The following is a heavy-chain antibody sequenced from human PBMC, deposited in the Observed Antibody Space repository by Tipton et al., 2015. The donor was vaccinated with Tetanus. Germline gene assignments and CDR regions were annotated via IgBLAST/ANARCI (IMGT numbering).Heavy chain of an antibody. V-gene: IGHV3-74*01. J-gene: IGHJ4*02. CDR2: VNGDGSVT. Sequence: SLRLSCAASTLTFSDYWMHWVRQAPGRGLVWLSRVNGDGSVTKYADSVKGRFTIARDNAKNTPYLQMSSLRPDDTAVYYCATGVGYYYDSWGQGTLVTVSS. CDR1: TLTFSDYW. D-gene: IGHD1-26*01. CDR3: ATGVGYYYDS.